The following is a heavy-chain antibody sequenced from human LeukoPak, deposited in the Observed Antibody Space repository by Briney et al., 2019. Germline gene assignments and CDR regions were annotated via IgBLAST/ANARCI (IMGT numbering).Heavy chain of an antibody. V-gene: IGHV1-18*01. CDR1: GYTFTNYG. CDR2: ISGYNGNT. Sequence: ASVTVSFTASGYTFTNYGINWVRQAPGQGLEWMGWISGYNGNTNYAQKLQGRVTMNTNTSTTTAYMELRSLRSADTAMYYCARGDYGGNTDYWGHGTLVTVSS. D-gene: IGHD4-23*01. CDR3: ARGDYGGNTDY. J-gene: IGHJ4*01.